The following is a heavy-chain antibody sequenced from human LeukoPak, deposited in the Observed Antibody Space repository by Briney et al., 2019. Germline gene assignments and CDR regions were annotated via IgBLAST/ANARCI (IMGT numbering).Heavy chain of an antibody. Sequence: GGSLRLSCAASGFTFSSYAMSWVRQAPGKGLEWVSAISGSGGSTYYADSVKGRFSISRDNSKNTLYLQMNSLRAEDTAVYYCAGELRFLEWLLTHWGQGTLVTVSS. J-gene: IGHJ4*02. CDR2: ISGSGGST. CDR1: GFTFSSYA. D-gene: IGHD3-3*01. V-gene: IGHV3-23*01. CDR3: AGELRFLEWLLTH.